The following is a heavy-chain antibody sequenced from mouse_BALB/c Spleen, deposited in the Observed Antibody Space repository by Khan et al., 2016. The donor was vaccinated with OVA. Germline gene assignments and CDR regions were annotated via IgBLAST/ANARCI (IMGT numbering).Heavy chain of an antibody. CDR1: GYTFTTYA. CDR2: IIPNNDDT. Sequence: VQLKQSGPELVKPGASVKLSCKASGYTFTTYAIHRVKQKSAQGLEWIGYIIPNNDDTKYNEKFKDNATLTSDTSSTTAYMEFSSLTSEDSAAYYCARGMGLRRGALDFGGQGTSVTVSS. V-gene: IGHV1S136*01. J-gene: IGHJ4*01. CDR3: ARGMGLRRGALDF. D-gene: IGHD2-2*01.